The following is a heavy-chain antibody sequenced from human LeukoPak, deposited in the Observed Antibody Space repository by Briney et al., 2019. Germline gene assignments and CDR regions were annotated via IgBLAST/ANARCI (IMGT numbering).Heavy chain of an antibody. D-gene: IGHD3-10*01. J-gene: IGHJ4*02. Sequence: QPGGTLRLSCTASGFTFGDYAMSWVRQAPGKGLEWVGFIRSKAYGGTTEYAASVKGRFTISRDDSKSIAYLQMNSLKTEDTAVYYCTRVFGEPSDYFDYWGQGTLVTVSS. V-gene: IGHV3-49*04. CDR3: TRVFGEPSDYFDY. CDR1: GFTFGDYA. CDR2: IRSKAYGGTT.